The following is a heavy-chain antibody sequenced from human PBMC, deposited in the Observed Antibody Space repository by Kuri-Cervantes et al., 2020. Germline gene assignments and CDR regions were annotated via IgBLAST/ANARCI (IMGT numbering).Heavy chain of an antibody. CDR3: ARGSGRASDFGVVIPLDY. CDR2: INPSGGST. Sequence: ASVKVSCKASGYTFTSYYMHWVRQAPGQGLEWMGIINPSGGSTSYAQKFQGRVTMTRDTSTSTAYMELRSLRSDDTAVYYCARGSGRASDFGVVIPLDYWGQGTLVTVSS. J-gene: IGHJ4*02. V-gene: IGHV1-46*01. CDR1: GYTFTSYY. D-gene: IGHD3-3*01.